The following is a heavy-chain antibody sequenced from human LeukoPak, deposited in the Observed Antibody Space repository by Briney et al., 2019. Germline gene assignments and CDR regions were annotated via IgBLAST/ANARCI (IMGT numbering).Heavy chain of an antibody. J-gene: IGHJ4*02. D-gene: IGHD3-22*01. CDR1: GFTFSSYA. V-gene: IGHV3-23*01. CDR2: ISGSGGST. Sequence: PGGSLRLSCAASGFTFSSYAMSWVRQAPGKGLEWVSAISGSGGSTYYADSVKGRFTISRDNSKNTLYLQMNSLRAEDTAVYYCAKDKGSSGYYYTIDYWGQGTLATVSS. CDR3: AKDKGSSGYYYTIDY.